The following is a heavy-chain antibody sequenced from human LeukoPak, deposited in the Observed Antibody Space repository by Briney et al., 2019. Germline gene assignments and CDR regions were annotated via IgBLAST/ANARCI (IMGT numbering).Heavy chain of an antibody. V-gene: IGHV1-46*01. CDR1: GYTFTSYY. D-gene: IGHD2-15*01. CDR2: INPSGGST. CDR3: ARGGVSKVVAATHYYFDY. Sequence: ASVKVSCKASGYTFTSYYMHWVRQAPGQGPEWMGIINPSGGSTSYAQKFQGRVTMTRDTSTSTVYMELSSLRSEDTAVYYCARGGVSKVVAATHYYFDYWGQGTLVTVSS. J-gene: IGHJ4*02.